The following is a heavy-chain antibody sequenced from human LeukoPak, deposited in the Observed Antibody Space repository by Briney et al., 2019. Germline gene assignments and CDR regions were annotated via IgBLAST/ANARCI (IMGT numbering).Heavy chain of an antibody. CDR1: GFTFSSYE. CDR3: AREHFIVVVPAAIFRENYFDY. Sequence: GGSLRLSCAASGFTFSSYEMNWVRQAPGEGLEWVSYISSSGSTIYYADSVKGRFTISRDNAKNSLYLQMNSLRAEDTAVYYCAREHFIVVVPAAIFRENYFDYWGQGTLVTVSS. CDR2: ISSSGSTI. V-gene: IGHV3-48*03. D-gene: IGHD2-2*02. J-gene: IGHJ4*02.